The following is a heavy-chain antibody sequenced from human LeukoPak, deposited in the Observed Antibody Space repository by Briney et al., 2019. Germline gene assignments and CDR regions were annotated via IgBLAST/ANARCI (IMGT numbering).Heavy chain of an antibody. Sequence: SVKVSCKASGGTFSSYAISWVRQAPGQGLEWMGRIIPIFGTANYAQKFQGKGTITTDEVTSTAHMELSGLRSEDTAVYYCARVIRKFNYYDSSGYYYGRWFDPWGQGTLVTVSS. D-gene: IGHD3-22*01. CDR1: GGTFSSYA. J-gene: IGHJ5*02. V-gene: IGHV1-69*05. CDR2: IIPIFGTA. CDR3: ARVIRKFNYYDSSGYYYGRWFDP.